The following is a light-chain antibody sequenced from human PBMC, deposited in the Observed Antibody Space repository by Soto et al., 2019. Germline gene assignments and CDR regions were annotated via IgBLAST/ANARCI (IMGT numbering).Light chain of an antibody. Sequence: DIQMTQFPSTLSATVGDSVTITCRASQPISGFLAWYQQKPGKAPKVLIHGASTLETGVPARFSARGSGTEFTLTISSLQPDDFATYYCQQYNRLWTFGQGTKVEVK. J-gene: IGKJ1*01. CDR3: QQYNRLWT. CDR2: GAS. V-gene: IGKV1-5*01. CDR1: QPISGF.